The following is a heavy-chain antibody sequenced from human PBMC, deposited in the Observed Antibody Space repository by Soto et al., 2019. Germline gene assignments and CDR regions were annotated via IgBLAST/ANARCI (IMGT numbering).Heavy chain of an antibody. CDR1: GGSISSGDYY. CDR2: INYSGST. V-gene: IGHV4-61*08. D-gene: IGHD3-10*01. Sequence: SETLSLTCTVSGGSISSGDYYWSLIRQPPGKGLEWIGYINYSGSTNYNPSLKSRVTISVDTSKNQFSLKLSSVTAADTAVYYCARARLSRSWWFDPWGQGTLVTVSS. J-gene: IGHJ5*02. CDR3: ARARLSRSWWFDP.